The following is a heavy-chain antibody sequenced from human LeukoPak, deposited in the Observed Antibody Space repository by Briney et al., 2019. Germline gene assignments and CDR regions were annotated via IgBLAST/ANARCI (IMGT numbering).Heavy chain of an antibody. D-gene: IGHD6-13*01. CDR1: GYTFTGHY. V-gene: IGHV1-2*02. CDR3: ARVSTRYSSSRRNWFDP. J-gene: IGHJ5*02. Sequence: ASVKVSCKASGYTFTGHYMHWVRQAPGQGLEWMGWINPNSGGTNYAQKFQGRVTMTRDTSISTAYMELSRLRSDDTAVYYCARVSTRYSSSRRNWFDPWGQGTLVTVSS. CDR2: INPNSGGT.